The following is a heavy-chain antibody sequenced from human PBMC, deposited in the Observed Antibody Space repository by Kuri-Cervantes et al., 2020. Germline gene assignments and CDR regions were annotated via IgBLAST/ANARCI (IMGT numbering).Heavy chain of an antibody. D-gene: IGHD2/OR15-2a*01. J-gene: IGHJ4*02. CDR3: ARDWGFQDYFPDY. V-gene: IGHV3-7*01. Sequence: LSLTCAASGFTFSSYGMHWVRQAPGKGLEWVANIKQDGSEKYYVDSVKGRFTISRDNAKNSLYLQMNSLRAEDTAVYYCARDWGFQDYFPDYWGQGTLVTVSS. CDR2: IKQDGSEK. CDR1: GFTFSSYG.